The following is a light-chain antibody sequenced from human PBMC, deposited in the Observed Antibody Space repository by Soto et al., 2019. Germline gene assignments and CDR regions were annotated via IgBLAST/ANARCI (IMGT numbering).Light chain of an antibody. CDR2: DAS. V-gene: IGKV3-11*01. J-gene: IGKJ4*01. Sequence: ETVLIQSPFTLSLSPGERAPLSWWASQSISSSLAWYPQNPGQAPRLLIFDASNRATGIPVRFSGSGSGTDFTLTISSLEPDDFTVYYCQQHSDWPLTFGGRAKVDI. CDR3: QQHSDWPLT. CDR1: QSISSS.